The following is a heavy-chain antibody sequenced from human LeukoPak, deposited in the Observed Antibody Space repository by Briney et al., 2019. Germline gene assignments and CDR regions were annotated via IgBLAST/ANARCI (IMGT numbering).Heavy chain of an antibody. V-gene: IGHV1-18*01. CDR1: GYTFTNYA. Sequence: GASVKVSCKASGYTFTNYAMNWVRHAPGQGLEWMGWISAYNGNTQLAQKLQGRVTLATDASTSTAYVELRSLTSDDTAVYFCARGGSRSRRGDDAFDIWGQGTMVTVSS. D-gene: IGHD3-10*01. J-gene: IGHJ3*02. CDR3: ARGGSRSRRGDDAFDI. CDR2: ISAYNGNT.